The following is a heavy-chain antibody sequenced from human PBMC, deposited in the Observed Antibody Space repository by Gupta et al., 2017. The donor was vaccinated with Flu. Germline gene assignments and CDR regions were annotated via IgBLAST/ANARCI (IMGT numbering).Heavy chain of an antibody. CDR1: GYTFTGYY. V-gene: IGHV1-2*02. J-gene: IGHJ4*02. D-gene: IGHD2-8*01. Sequence: QVQLVQSGAEVKKPGASVKVSCKASGYTFTGYYIHWVRQAPGQGLEWMGWINPNSGGTNYAQKVQGRVTMTRDTSISTAYMELSRLRSDDTAVYYCARSIVLLVYARIGYWGQGTLVTVSA. CDR2: INPNSGGT. CDR3: ARSIVLLVYARIGY.